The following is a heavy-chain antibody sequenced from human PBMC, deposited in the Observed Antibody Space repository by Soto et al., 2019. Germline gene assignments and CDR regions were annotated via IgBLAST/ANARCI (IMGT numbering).Heavy chain of an antibody. V-gene: IGHV3-30*18. Sequence: QVQLVESGGGVVQPGRSLRLSCAASGFTSSSYGMHWVRQAPGKGLEWVAVISYDGSNKYYADSVKGRFTISRDNSKNTLYLQMNSLRAEDKAVYYCAKGYGDYRSFDYWGQGTLVTVSS. CDR1: GFTSSSYG. CDR2: ISYDGSNK. D-gene: IGHD4-17*01. J-gene: IGHJ4*02. CDR3: AKGYGDYRSFDY.